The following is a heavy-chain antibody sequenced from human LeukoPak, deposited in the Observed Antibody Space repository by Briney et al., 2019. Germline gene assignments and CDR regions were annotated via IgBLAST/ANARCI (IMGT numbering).Heavy chain of an antibody. D-gene: IGHD1-26*01. CDR1: GYTFTSYG. V-gene: IGHV1-18*01. CDR2: ISAYNGNT. Sequence: ASVTVSCKASGYTFTSYGISWVRQAPGQGLEWMGWISAYNGNTNYAQKLQGRVTMTTDTSTSTAYMELRSLRSDDTAVYYCARVFYYPSQSVPHYYFDYWGQGTLVTVSS. J-gene: IGHJ4*02. CDR3: ARVFYYPSQSVPHYYFDY.